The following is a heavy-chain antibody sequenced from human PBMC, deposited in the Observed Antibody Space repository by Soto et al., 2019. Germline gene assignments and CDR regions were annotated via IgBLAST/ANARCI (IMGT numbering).Heavy chain of an antibody. Sequence: PSETLSLTCTVSGGSIRDYYWGWIRQHLGKGLEWIGYIYYSGSTYYNPSLKSRVTISVDTSKNQFSLKLSSVTAADTAVYYCARGKYSGSYYNWFDPWGKGTLVTVSS. V-gene: IGHV4-31*03. CDR2: IYYSGST. J-gene: IGHJ5*02. D-gene: IGHD1-26*01. CDR1: GGSIRDYY. CDR3: ARGKYSGSYYNWFDP.